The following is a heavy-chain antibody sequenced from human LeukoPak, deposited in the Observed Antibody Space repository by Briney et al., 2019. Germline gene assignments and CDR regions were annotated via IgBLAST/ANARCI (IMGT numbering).Heavy chain of an antibody. Sequence: SETLSLTCAVSGDSISSYYWSWIRQPPGPGLEWIGYIHNSGTTNYNPSLHSPVTISIYTSKNQSALKLTSVTYADTAVYYCARGPAHIANKDLWGRGTLVTVSS. V-gene: IGHV4-59*01. J-gene: IGHJ2*01. CDR2: IHNSGTT. CDR3: ARGPAHIANKDL. CDR1: GDSISSYY. D-gene: IGHD5-12*01.